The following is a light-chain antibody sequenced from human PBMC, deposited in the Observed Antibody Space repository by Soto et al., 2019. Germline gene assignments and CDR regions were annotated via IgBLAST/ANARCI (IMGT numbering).Light chain of an antibody. CDR3: ATWDSSLSGGV. CDR1: SSNIGNNY. V-gene: IGLV1-51*01. Sequence: QSLLTQPPSVSAAAGQKVTISCSGSSSNIGNNYVSWYQQFPGTAPKLLIYDSNKRPSGIPDRFSGSKSGTSATLGITGLQTGDEAVYYCATWDSSLSGGVFGGGTKLTVL. CDR2: DSN. J-gene: IGLJ3*02.